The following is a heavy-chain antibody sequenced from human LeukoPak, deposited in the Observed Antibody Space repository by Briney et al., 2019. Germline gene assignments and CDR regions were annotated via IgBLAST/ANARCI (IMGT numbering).Heavy chain of an antibody. D-gene: IGHD6-19*01. J-gene: IGHJ4*02. CDR2: INPSGGST. V-gene: IGHV1-46*01. CDR3: ARVISSGWYGY. CDR1: GYTFTSYY. Sequence: ASVKVSCKASGYTFTSYYMHWVRQAPGQGLEWMGIINPSGGSTSYAQKFQGRATMTRDTSTNTFYMELSSLRFEDTAVYYCARVISSGWYGYWGQGTLVTVSS.